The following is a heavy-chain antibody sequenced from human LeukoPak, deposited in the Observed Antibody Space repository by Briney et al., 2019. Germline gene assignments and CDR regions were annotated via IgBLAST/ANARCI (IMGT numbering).Heavy chain of an antibody. CDR2: IKQDGSEK. D-gene: IGHD3-10*01. CDR1: GFTFSSYW. CDR3: ARAQKRLWLGELYYFDC. V-gene: IGHV3-7*01. Sequence: PGGSLRLSCAASGFTFSSYWMSWVRQAPGKGLEWVANIKQDGSEKYYVDSVKGRFTISRDNAKNSLYLQMNSLRAEDTAVYYCARAQKRLWLGELYYFDCWGQGTLVTVSS. J-gene: IGHJ4*02.